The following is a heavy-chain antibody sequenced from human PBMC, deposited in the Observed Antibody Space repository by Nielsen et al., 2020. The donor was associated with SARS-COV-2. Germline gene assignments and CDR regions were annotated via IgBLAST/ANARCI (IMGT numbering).Heavy chain of an antibody. D-gene: IGHD3-10*01. J-gene: IGHJ4*02. CDR3: ARDRYGSGRQDPHPFDY. Sequence: ASVQVSCKASGYTFTSYGISWVRQAPGQGLEWMGWISAYNGNTNYAQKLQGRVTMTTDTSTSTAYMELRSLRSDDTAVYYCARDRYGSGRQDPHPFDYWGQGTLVTVSS. V-gene: IGHV1-18*01. CDR2: ISAYNGNT. CDR1: GYTFTSYG.